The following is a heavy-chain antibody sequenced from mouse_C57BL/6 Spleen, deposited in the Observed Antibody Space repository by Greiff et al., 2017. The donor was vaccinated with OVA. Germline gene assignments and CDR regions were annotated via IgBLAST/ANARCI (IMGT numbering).Heavy chain of an antibody. Sequence: VQLQQSGAELVKPGASVKLSCKASGYTFTEYTIHWVKQRSGQGLEWIGWFYPGSGSIKYNEKFKDKATLTADKSSSTVYMPLSRLTSEDAAVYFCARHESNYYGSSYGVIGYWGQGTLVTVSA. J-gene: IGHJ3*01. D-gene: IGHD1-1*01. CDR1: GYTFTEYT. V-gene: IGHV1-62-2*01. CDR3: ARHESNYYGSSYGVIGY. CDR2: FYPGSGSI.